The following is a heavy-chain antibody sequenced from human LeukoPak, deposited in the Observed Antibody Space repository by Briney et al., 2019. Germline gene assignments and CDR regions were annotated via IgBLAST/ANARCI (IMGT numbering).Heavy chain of an antibody. CDR3: ATIKRGNIFGYFDF. J-gene: IGHJ4*02. V-gene: IGHV4-4*09. D-gene: IGHD5-18*01. CDR2: MLNTVTT. Sequence: SETLSLTNAASCASMNTHYWSWIRQPPGKGQERIGFMLNTVTTKDNPSLKSRFTLSADTSKNQPSLRLTSVTAADTAVYYCATIKRGNIFGYFDFGGQGIPVTVSS. CDR1: CASMNTHY.